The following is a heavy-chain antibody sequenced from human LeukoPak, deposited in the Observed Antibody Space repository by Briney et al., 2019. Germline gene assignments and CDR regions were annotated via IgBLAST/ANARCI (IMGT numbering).Heavy chain of an antibody. CDR3: ARPARGDIVATAFDY. CDR2: IYYSGST. Sequence: SETLSLTCTVSGGSISSSSYYWGWIRQPPGKGLEWIGRIYYSGSTYYNPSLKSRVTISVDTSKNQFSLKLSSVTAADTAVYYCARPARGDIVATAFDYWGQGTPVTVSS. D-gene: IGHD5-12*01. V-gene: IGHV4-39*01. CDR1: GGSISSSSYY. J-gene: IGHJ4*02.